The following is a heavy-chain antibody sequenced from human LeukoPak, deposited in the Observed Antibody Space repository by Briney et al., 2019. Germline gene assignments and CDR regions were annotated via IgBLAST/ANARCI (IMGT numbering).Heavy chain of an antibody. J-gene: IGHJ4*02. Sequence: KPSGTLSLTCAVSGGSIISSNWWSWVRQPPGKGLEWIGEIYHSGSTNYNPSLKSRVTISVDTSKNQFSLILRSVTAADTAFYYCARNLLGSSSDYWGQGTLVTVSS. CDR2: IYHSGST. CDR3: ARNLLGSSSDY. V-gene: IGHV4-4*02. D-gene: IGHD6-13*01. CDR1: GGSIISSNW.